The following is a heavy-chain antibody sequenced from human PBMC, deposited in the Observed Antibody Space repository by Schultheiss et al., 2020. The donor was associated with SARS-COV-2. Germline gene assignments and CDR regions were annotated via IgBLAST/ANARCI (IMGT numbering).Heavy chain of an antibody. CDR2: IDWDDDK. D-gene: IGHD3-9*01. J-gene: IGHJ4*02. CDR3: ARHQYSDDWYAFDY. Sequence: SGPTLVKPTQTLTLTCTFSGFPLSTSGMRVSWIRQPPGKALEWLARIDWDDDKFYSTSLKTRLTISTDTSKNQVVLTMTNMDPVDTATYYCARHQYSDDWYAFDYWGQGALVTVSS. V-gene: IGHV2-70*04. CDR1: GFPLSTSGMR.